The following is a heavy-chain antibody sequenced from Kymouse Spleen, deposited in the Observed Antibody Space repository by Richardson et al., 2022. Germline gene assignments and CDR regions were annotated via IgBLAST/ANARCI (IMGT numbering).Heavy chain of an antibody. CDR1: GFTFSSYG. CDR2: IWYDGSNK. V-gene: IGHV3-33*01. J-gene: IGHJ6*02. Sequence: QVQLVESGGGVVQPGRSLRLSCAASGFTFSSYGMHWVRQAPGKGLEWVAVIWYDGSNKYYADSVKGRFTISRDNSKNTLYLQMNSLRAEDTAVYYCARTYYDFWSGYPPYYYYYGMDVWGQGTTVTVSS. D-gene: IGHD3-3*01. CDR3: ARTYYDFWSGYPPYYYYYGMDV.